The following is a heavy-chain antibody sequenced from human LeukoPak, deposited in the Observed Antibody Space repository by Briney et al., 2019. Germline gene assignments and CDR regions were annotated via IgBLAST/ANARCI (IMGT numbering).Heavy chain of an antibody. D-gene: IGHD3-10*01. CDR1: GGTFSSYA. V-gene: IGHV1-69*04. Sequence: GASVKVSCKASGGTFSSYAISWVRQAPGQGLEWMGRIIVILGTENYAQKFQGRVTITADKSTSTAYMELSSLRSEDTAVYYCARLVWFGESDAFDIWGQGTMVTVSS. CDR2: IIVILGTE. J-gene: IGHJ3*02. CDR3: ARLVWFGESDAFDI.